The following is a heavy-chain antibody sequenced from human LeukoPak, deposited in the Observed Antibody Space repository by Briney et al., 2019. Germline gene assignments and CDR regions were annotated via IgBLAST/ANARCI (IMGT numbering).Heavy chain of an antibody. D-gene: IGHD3-10*01. CDR1: GYTFTSYY. V-gene: IGHV1-46*01. J-gene: IGHJ4*02. CDR3: ARTSMVRGVISPNFDY. Sequence: ASVKVSCKVSGYTFTSYYMHWVRQAPGQGLEWMGIINPSGGSTSYAQKFQGRVTMTRDTSTSTVYMELSSLRSEDTAVYYCARTSMVRGVISPNFDYWGQGTLVTVSS. CDR2: INPSGGST.